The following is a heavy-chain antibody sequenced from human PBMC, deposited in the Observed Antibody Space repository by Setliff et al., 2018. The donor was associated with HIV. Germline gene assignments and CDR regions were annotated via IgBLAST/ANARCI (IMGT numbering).Heavy chain of an antibody. CDR1: GYTFSSYD. CDR2: MNPNSGNT. J-gene: IGHJ6*03. CDR3: ARARRDSYDRGRRNHYYIDV. V-gene: IGHV1-8*02. Sequence: ASVKVSCKASGYTFSSYDINWVRKATGKGLEWMGWMNPNSGNTGYAQKFQGRVTMTRDTSISTAYMELNNLKFEDTAVYYCARARRDSYDRGRRNHYYIDVWGKGTTVTVSS. D-gene: IGHD3-22*01.